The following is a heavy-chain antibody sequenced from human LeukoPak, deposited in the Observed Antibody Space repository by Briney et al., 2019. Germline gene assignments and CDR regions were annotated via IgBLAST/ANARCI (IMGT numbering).Heavy chain of an antibody. Sequence: SQTLSLTCTVSGGSMSSDNYYWAWIRQPGGRGREWIEREYTGGSPNYTPSLKSRVTMSVDTSKNQFSLKLKSVTAADTALYYCAREEYFDGSGYYFRYFDSWGQGTPVTVSS. CDR2: EYTGGSP. V-gene: IGHV4-61*02. D-gene: IGHD3-22*01. CDR1: GGSMSSDNYY. J-gene: IGHJ4*02. CDR3: AREEYFDGSGYYFRYFDS.